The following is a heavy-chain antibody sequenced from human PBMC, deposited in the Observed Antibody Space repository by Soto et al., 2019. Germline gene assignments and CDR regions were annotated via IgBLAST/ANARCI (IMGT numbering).Heavy chain of an antibody. D-gene: IGHD5-12*01. CDR1: GFIFRSYW. Sequence: PGGSLRLSCAASGFIFRSYWMHWVRQAPGKGLVWVSRINRDGSDTTYADSVKGRFIISRDNAKNTVYLQMNSLRAQDTAVYYCASQNSADELDYFGYWGQGNLVTVSS. J-gene: IGHJ4*02. V-gene: IGHV3-74*01. CDR2: INRDGSDT. CDR3: ASQNSADELDYFGY.